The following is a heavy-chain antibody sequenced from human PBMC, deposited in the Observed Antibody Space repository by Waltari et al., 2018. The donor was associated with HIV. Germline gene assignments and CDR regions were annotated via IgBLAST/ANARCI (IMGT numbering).Heavy chain of an antibody. V-gene: IGHV3-53*05. CDR1: NFSFSSNY. J-gene: IGHJ5*02. CDR3: ARGVRYLGP. D-gene: IGHD3-16*02. CDR2: IYRDETT. Sequence: EVGGSLIQPGGAMRRACFGSNFSFSSNYFPWVRQSPTRGLEWVATIYRDETTHYSSSVKGRFVISRDNSKNIVYLLMKYLLFDDSAKYFCARGVRYLGPWGQGTQVTVSS.